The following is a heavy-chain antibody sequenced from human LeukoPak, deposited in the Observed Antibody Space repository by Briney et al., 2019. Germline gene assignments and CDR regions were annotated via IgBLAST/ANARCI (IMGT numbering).Heavy chain of an antibody. J-gene: IGHJ4*02. CDR2: IYNSGST. CDR3: AAEFSNEQWLDWDY. V-gene: IGHV4-59*01. CDR1: ADSISNYY. Sequence: SETLSLTCTVSADSISNYYWTSLRQPPGKGLEWIGYIYNSGSTNYNTSLKSRVTISMDTSKNQFSLKLSSVTAADTAVYYCAAEFSNEQWLDWDYWGQGTLVTVSS. D-gene: IGHD6-19*01.